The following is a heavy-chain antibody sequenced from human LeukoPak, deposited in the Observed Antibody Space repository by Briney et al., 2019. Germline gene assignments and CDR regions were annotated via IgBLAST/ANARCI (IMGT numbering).Heavy chain of an antibody. CDR1: GFTFSSYG. D-gene: IGHD3-9*01. CDR2: LPYDGSNK. CDR3: ATSHTSYYDILTPFDY. V-gene: IGHV3-30*03. Sequence: GGSLRLSCAASGFTFSSYGMHWVRQAPGKGLEWVAVLPYDGSNKYYADSVKGRFAISRDNSKNTLYLEMNSLRAEDTAVYYCATSHTSYYDILTPFDYWGQGTLVTVSS. J-gene: IGHJ4*02.